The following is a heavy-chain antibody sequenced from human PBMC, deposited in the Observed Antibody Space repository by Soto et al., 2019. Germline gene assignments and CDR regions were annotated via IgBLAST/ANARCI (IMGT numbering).Heavy chain of an antibody. CDR1: GGSISTYY. CDR3: ARLAPF. CDR2: IYYSGST. J-gene: IGHJ4*02. V-gene: IGHV4-59*01. Sequence: SETLCLTCTVSGGSISTYYWSWIRQPPGKGLEWIGYIYYSGSTNYNPSLKSRVTISVDTSKNQFSLKLSSVTAADTAVYYCARLAPFWGQGTLVTVSS.